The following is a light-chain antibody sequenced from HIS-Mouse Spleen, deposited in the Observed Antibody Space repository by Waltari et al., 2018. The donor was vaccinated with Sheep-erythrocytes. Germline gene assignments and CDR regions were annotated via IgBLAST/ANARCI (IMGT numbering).Light chain of an antibody. V-gene: IGLV2-8*01. CDR1: SSDVGGYNY. CDR3: SSYAGSNNWV. Sequence: QSALTQPPSASGSPGQSVTISCTGTSSDVGGYNYVSWYQQHPGKAPKLMIYEVSKRSSGVRDRFSGSKSGNTASLTVSGLQAEDEADYYCSSYAGSNNWVFGGGTKLTVL. J-gene: IGLJ3*02. CDR2: EVS.